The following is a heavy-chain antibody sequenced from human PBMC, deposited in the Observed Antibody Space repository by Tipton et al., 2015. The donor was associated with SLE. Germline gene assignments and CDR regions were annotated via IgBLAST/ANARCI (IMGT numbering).Heavy chain of an antibody. Sequence: TLSLTCAVYGGSFSGDYWNWIRQPPGKGLEWIGEINHTGSTNYNPSLKSRVTISVDTSKNQFSLKLSSVTAADTAVYYCARLGSGYYYVREPVYWGQGTLVTVSS. J-gene: IGHJ4*02. CDR1: GGSFSGDY. CDR3: ARLGSGYYYVREPVY. D-gene: IGHD3-22*01. V-gene: IGHV4-34*01. CDR2: INHTGST.